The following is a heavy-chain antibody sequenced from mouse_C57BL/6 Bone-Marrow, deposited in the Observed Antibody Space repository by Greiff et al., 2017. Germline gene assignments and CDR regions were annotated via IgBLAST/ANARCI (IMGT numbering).Heavy chain of an antibody. Sequence: QVHVKQPGAELVMPGASVKLSCKASGYTFTSYWMHWVKQRPGQGLEWIGEIDPSDSYTNYNQKFQGKSTLTVDKSSSTAYMQLSSLTSEDSAVYYCARGGLRRYFDVWGTGTTVTVSS. V-gene: IGHV1-69*01. CDR1: GYTFTSYW. CDR3: ARGGLRRYFDV. CDR2: IDPSDSYT. J-gene: IGHJ1*03. D-gene: IGHD2-2*01.